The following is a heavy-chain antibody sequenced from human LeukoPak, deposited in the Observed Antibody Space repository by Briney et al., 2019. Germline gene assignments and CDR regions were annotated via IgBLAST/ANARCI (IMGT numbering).Heavy chain of an antibody. D-gene: IGHD2-15*01. V-gene: IGHV3-13*05. CDR1: GFTFSSYD. Sequence: GGSLRLSCAASGFTFSSYDMHWVRQATGRGLEWVSGIGTAGDPYYPGSVKGRFTISRENAKNSFYLQMNSLRAGDTAVYYCVRSRYCSVGRCYSDYWGQGTLVTVSS. CDR2: IGTAGDP. CDR3: VRSRYCSVGRCYSDY. J-gene: IGHJ4*02.